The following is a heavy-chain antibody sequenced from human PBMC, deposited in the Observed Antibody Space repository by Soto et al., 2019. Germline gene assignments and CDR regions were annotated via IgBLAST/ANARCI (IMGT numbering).Heavy chain of an antibody. Sequence: GASVKVSCKASGYTFTSYYMHWVRQAPGQGLEWMGIINPSGGSTSYAQKFQGRVTMTRDTSTSTVYMELSSLRSEDTAVYYCARDGVLYCSSTSCPIGDWGQGTLVTVSS. CDR1: GYTFTSYY. CDR3: ARDGVLYCSSTSCPIGD. CDR2: INPSGGST. D-gene: IGHD2-2*01. J-gene: IGHJ4*02. V-gene: IGHV1-46*03.